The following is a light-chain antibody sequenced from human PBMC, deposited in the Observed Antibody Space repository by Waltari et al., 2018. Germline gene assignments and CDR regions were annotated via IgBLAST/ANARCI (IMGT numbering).Light chain of an antibody. J-gene: IGLJ2*01. Sequence: QSALTQPRSVSGSPGQSVTISCTGTSSDVGYYNYVSWYQQHPGKPPKLMIYDVTKRPSGVPDRCSGSNSGNTASLPFSGLQAEDEADYYCCSFARSSTLVFGGGTKLTVL. CDR2: DVT. CDR3: CSFARSSTLV. V-gene: IGLV2-11*01. CDR1: SSDVGYYNY.